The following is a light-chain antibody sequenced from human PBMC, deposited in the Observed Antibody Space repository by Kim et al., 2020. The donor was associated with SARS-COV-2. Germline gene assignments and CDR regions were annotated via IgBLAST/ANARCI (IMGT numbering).Light chain of an antibody. Sequence: VSPGQTARITCSGDALPKQYAYWYQQKPGQAPVRVIYKDSERHSGIPERVSGASSGTTVTLTISGVQAEDEADYYCQSADSSGTYVFGTGTKVTVL. CDR3: QSADSSGTYV. CDR1: ALPKQY. J-gene: IGLJ1*01. CDR2: KDS. V-gene: IGLV3-25*03.